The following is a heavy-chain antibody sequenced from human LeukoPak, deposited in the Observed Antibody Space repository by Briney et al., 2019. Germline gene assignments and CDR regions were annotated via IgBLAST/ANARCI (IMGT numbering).Heavy chain of an antibody. V-gene: IGHV3-74*01. CDR1: GFTFNKYW. CDR2: INGDGTTT. J-gene: IGHJ4*02. Sequence: GGSLRLSCAASGFTFNKYWMHWVRQVPGKGLVWVSRINGDGTTTSYADSVKGGFTMSRGNAKNTLYLQMSGLRVEDTAVYYCATGNYYDSRGYYTFGHWGQGTLVTVSS. D-gene: IGHD3-22*01. CDR3: ATGNYYDSRGYYTFGH.